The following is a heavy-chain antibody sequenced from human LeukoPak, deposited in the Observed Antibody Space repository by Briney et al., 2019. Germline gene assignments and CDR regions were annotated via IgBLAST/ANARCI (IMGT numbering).Heavy chain of an antibody. Sequence: PSETLSLTCTVSGGSISSYYWSWIRQPPGKGLEWIGYIYYSGSTNYNPSLKSRVTISVDTSKNQFSLKLSSVTAADTAVYYCAREDSGGSGSWDYWGQGTLVTVSS. CDR2: IYYSGST. D-gene: IGHD3-10*01. V-gene: IGHV4-59*12. CDR3: AREDSGGSGSWDY. J-gene: IGHJ4*02. CDR1: GGSISSYY.